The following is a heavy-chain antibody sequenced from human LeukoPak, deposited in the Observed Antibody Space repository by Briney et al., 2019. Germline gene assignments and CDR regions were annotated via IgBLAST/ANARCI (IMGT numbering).Heavy chain of an antibody. Sequence: ASVKVSCKASGYTFTSYGISWVRQAPGQGLEWMGWISAYNGNTNYAQKLQGRVTMTTDTSTSTAYMELRSLRSDDTAVYYCSRDRAWYYGSGVDYWGQGTLVTVSS. D-gene: IGHD3-10*01. CDR2: ISAYNGNT. V-gene: IGHV1-18*04. J-gene: IGHJ4*02. CDR3: SRDRAWYYGSGVDY. CDR1: GYTFTSYG.